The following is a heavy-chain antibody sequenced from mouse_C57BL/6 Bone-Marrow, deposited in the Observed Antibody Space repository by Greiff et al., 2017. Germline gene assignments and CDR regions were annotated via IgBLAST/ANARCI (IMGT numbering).Heavy chain of an antibody. V-gene: IGHV1-18*01. J-gene: IGHJ3*01. CDR1: GYTFTDYN. Sequence: VQLQQSGPELVKPGASVKIPCKASGYTFTDYNMDWVKQSHGKSLEWIGDINPNNGGTIYNQKFKGKATLTVDKSSSTAYMELRSLTSEYTAVYYCASFEGEYDYDDRSWFAYRGQGTLVTVSA. CDR3: ASFEGEYDYDDRSWFAY. D-gene: IGHD2-4*01. CDR2: INPNNGGT.